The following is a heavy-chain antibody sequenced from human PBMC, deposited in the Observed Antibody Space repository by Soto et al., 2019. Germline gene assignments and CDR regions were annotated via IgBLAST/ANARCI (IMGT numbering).Heavy chain of an antibody. Sequence: QVQLVQSGAEVKKPGASVKVSCKASGYTFTSYYMHWVRQAPGQGLEWMGIINPSGGSTSYAQKFQGRVTMTRDTSTSTVYMELSSLRSEDTAVYYCVRDVAVAGGLPHWGQGTLVTVSS. J-gene: IGHJ4*02. CDR3: VRDVAVAGGLPH. CDR1: GYTFTSYY. D-gene: IGHD6-19*01. CDR2: INPSGGST. V-gene: IGHV1-46*03.